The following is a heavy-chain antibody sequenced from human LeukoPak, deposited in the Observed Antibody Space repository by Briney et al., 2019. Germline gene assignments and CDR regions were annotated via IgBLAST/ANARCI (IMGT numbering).Heavy chain of an antibody. CDR1: GFTFDDYG. CDR3: ARVRNYYDSSGPKRGAFDI. Sequence: GGSLRLSCAASGFTFDDYGMSWVRQAPGKGLEWVSGINWNGGSTGYADSGKGRFTISRDNAKNSLYLQMNSLRAEDTALYYCARVRNYYDSSGPKRGAFDIWGQGTMVTVSS. D-gene: IGHD3-22*01. J-gene: IGHJ3*02. V-gene: IGHV3-20*04. CDR2: INWNGGST.